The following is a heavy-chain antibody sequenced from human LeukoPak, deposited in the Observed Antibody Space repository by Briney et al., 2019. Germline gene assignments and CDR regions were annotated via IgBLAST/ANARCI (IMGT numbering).Heavy chain of an antibody. CDR3: ARVVVTVYYYYMDV. CDR2: INWNGGST. V-gene: IGHV3-20*04. D-gene: IGHD3-22*01. J-gene: IGHJ6*03. Sequence: GGSLRLSCAASGFTFDDYGMSWVRQAPGKGLEWVSGINWNGGSTGYADSVKGRFTISRDNAKNSLYLQMNSLRAEDTAVYYCARVVVTVYYYYMDVWGKGTTVTVSS. CDR1: GFTFDDYG.